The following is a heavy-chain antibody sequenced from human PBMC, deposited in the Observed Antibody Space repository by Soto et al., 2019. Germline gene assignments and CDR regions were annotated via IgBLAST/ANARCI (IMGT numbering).Heavy chain of an antibody. CDR2: IYPGDSDT. CDR1: GYSFTSYW. CDR3: ARSTPESFWRGYYPKNYYYYYMDV. Sequence: PGESMKISCKGSGYSFTSYWIGWVRQMPGKGLEWMGIIYPGDSDTRYSPSFQGQVTISADKSISTAYLQWSSLKASDTAMYYCARSTPESFWRGYYPKNYYYYYMDVWGKGTTVTVSS. J-gene: IGHJ6*03. D-gene: IGHD3-3*01. V-gene: IGHV5-51*01.